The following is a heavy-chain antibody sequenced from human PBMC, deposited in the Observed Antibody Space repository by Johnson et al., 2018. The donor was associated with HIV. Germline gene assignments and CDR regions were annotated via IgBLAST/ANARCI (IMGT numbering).Heavy chain of an antibody. J-gene: IGHJ3*02. V-gene: IGHV3-23*04. CDR2: ISGSAGST. D-gene: IGHD3-22*01. Sequence: VQLVESGGGVVQPGRSLRLYCAASGFTFSSNYMSWVRQAAGKGLEWVSTISGSAGSTYYADSVKGRFTISRDNSKNTLYLQMNSLRAEDTAVYYCAKDTEGSGYAFDIWGQGTMVTVSS. CDR1: GFTFSSNY. CDR3: AKDTEGSGYAFDI.